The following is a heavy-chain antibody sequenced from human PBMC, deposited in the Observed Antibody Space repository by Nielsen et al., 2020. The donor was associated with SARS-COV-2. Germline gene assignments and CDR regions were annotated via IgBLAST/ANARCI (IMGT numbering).Heavy chain of an antibody. CDR2: ISGGGGST. J-gene: IGHJ4*02. Sequence: ESLKISFAASGFAFSSYVMNWVRQAPGKGLEWVSAISGGGGSTYYADSVKGRFTISRDNSKNTLYLQMNSLRAEDTAVYYCAKDQAAFGPLWGQGTLVTVSS. CDR3: AKDQAAFGPL. D-gene: IGHD3-10*01. V-gene: IGHV3-23*01. CDR1: GFAFSSYV.